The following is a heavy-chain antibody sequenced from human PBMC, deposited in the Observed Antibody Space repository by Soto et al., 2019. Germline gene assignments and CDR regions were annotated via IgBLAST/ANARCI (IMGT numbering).Heavy chain of an antibody. J-gene: IGHJ6*02. Sequence: QAQLVQSGPEVKKPGSSVKVSCKSSGGKFSTDVFTWVRQAPGQGLEWMGGIITVFRTTMYAQNFLDRVTLSADESTSTAFMEVRGLRSEDTAVYYWARGDSRGYGVDVWGPGTTVTVSS. CDR3: ARGDSRGYGVDV. CDR1: GGKFSTDV. V-gene: IGHV1-69*12. CDR2: IITVFRTT. D-gene: IGHD3-10*01.